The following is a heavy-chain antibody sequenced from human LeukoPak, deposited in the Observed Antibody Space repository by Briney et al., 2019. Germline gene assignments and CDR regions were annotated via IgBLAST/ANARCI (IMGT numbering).Heavy chain of an antibody. CDR1: GGSISSGGYY. J-gene: IGHJ6*02. Sequence: SETLSLTCTVSGGSISSGGYYWSWIRQHPGEGLEWIGYIYYSGSTYYNPSLKSRVTISVDTSKNQFSLKLSSVTAADTAVYYCARRPAGYYYGMDVWGQGTTVTVSS. CDR2: IYYSGST. D-gene: IGHD6-25*01. CDR3: ARRPAGYYYGMDV. V-gene: IGHV4-31*03.